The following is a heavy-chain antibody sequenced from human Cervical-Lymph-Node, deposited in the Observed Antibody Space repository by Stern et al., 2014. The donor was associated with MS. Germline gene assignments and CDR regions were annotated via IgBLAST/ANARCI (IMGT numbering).Heavy chain of an antibody. V-gene: IGHV3-21*01. J-gene: IGHJ4*02. CDR3: ARGALLSFGEVSFLFDY. D-gene: IGHD3-10*01. CDR2: ISDSSNYI. CDR1: GFTFSAHN. Sequence: EVQLVQSGGGLVKPGGSLRLSCAASGFTFSAHNMNWVRQAPGKGLEWVSSISDSSNYIFYADSVKGRFTISRDNTRNSLYLQMNSLRAEDTAVYYCARGALLSFGEVSFLFDYWGQGNLVTVSS.